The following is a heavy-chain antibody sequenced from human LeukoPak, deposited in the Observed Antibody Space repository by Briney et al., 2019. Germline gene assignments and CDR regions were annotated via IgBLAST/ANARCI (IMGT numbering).Heavy chain of an antibody. Sequence: SETLSLTCTVSGGCISSSSYYWGWIRQPPGKGLEWIGSIYYSGSTYYNPSLKSRVTISVDTSKNQFSLKLSSVTAADTAVYYCGTGGGYREDWVNYWGQGTLVTVSS. J-gene: IGHJ4*02. V-gene: IGHV4-39*01. D-gene: IGHD5-18*01. CDR1: GGCISSSSYY. CDR3: GTGGGYREDWVNY. CDR2: IYYSGST.